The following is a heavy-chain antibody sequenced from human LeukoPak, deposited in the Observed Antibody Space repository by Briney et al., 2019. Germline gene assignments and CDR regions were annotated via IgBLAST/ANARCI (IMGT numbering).Heavy chain of an antibody. CDR3: ARRPKIFPFDP. CDR2: IYYSGST. CDR1: GGSISSYY. V-gene: IGHV4-59*12. J-gene: IGHJ5*02. Sequence: SETLSLTCTVSGGSISSYYWSWIRQPPGKGLEWIGYIYYSGSTNYNPSLKSRVTISVDTSKNQFSLKLSSVTAADTAVYYCARRPKIFPFDPWGQGTLVTVSS.